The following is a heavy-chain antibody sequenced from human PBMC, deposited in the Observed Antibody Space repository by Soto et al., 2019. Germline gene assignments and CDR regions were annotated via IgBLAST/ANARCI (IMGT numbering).Heavy chain of an antibody. CDR2: INPNSGGT. CDR3: ARDGYKTATGRSEAHAFDT. V-gene: IGHV1-2*04. D-gene: IGHD3-22*01. Sequence: ASVKVSCKASGYTFTGYYMHWVRQAPGQGLEWMGWINPNSGGTNYAQKFQGWVTMTRDTSISTAYMELSRLRSDDTAVYYCARDGYKTATGRSEAHAFDTWGQGTMVTVSS. J-gene: IGHJ3*02. CDR1: GYTFTGYY.